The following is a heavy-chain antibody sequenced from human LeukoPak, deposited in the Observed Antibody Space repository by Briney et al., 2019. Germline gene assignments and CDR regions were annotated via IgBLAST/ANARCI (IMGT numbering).Heavy chain of an antibody. CDR2: IIPIFGTA. D-gene: IGHD5-18*01. CDR1: GYTFTSYG. CDR3: AREERRGYSYGI. V-gene: IGHV1-69*13. Sequence: SVKVSCKASGYTFTSYGISWVRHAHGQGLEWMGGIIPIFGTANYAQKFQGRVTITADESTSTAYMELSSLRSEDTAVYYCAREERRGYSYGIWGQGTLVTVSS. J-gene: IGHJ4*02.